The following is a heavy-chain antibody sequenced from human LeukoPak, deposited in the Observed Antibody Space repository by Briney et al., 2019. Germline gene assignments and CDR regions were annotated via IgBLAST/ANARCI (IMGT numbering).Heavy chain of an antibody. J-gene: IGHJ4*02. V-gene: IGHV3-23*01. CDR1: GFAFSSHA. CDR2: IDISGGST. CDR3: ANEVRPNDY. D-gene: IGHD1-1*01. Sequence: GGTLRLSCAASGFAFSSHAMCWVRQAPGKGLEWVSSIDISGGSTYYADSAEGRFTISRDNSKNTLYLQMNGLRVEDTALYYCANEVRPNDYWGQGTLGTVSS.